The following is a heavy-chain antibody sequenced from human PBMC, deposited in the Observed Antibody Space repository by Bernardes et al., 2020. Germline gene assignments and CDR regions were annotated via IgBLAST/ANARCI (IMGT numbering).Heavy chain of an antibody. CDR1: GFSFNDYA. V-gene: IGHV3-48*02. D-gene: IGHD1-1*01. J-gene: IGHJ6*02. Sequence: GGSLRLSCAVSGFSFNDYAINWVRQAPGKVLEWVSYISTRSSTVYYADSVKGRFTISRDNAKNSLYLQMNSLRDEDRAVYYCARSWNGDYSFGMDVWGPGTTVTVS. CDR3: ARSWNGDYSFGMDV. CDR2: ISTRSSTV.